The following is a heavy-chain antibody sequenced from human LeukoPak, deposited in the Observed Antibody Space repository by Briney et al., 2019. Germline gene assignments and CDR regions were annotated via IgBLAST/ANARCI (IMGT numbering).Heavy chain of an antibody. J-gene: IGHJ4*02. CDR1: GFTFSSYS. CDR2: ISSSSSYI. Sequence: PGGSLRLSCAASGFTFSSYSMNWVRQGPGKGLEWVSSISSSSSYIYYADSVKGRFTISRDNAKNSLYLQMNSLRAEDTAVYYCARDQEGGYSRSWYEDYFDYWGQGTLVTVSS. D-gene: IGHD6-13*01. CDR3: ARDQEGGYSRSWYEDYFDY. V-gene: IGHV3-21*01.